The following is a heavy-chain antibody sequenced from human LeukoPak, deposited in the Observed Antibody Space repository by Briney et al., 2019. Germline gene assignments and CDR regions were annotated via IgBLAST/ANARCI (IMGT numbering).Heavy chain of an antibody. D-gene: IGHD5/OR15-5a*01. V-gene: IGHV1-46*01. CDR2: IDPTGGST. CDR1: GYTFTSYY. Sequence: ASVRVSCKASGYTFTSYYMHWVRQAPGQGLEWMGLIDPTGGSTGYAQKFQGRVTMTRDMSTSTDYMELSSLRSEDTAVYYCARGFDGLRLKGQYFDYWGQGTLVTVSS. J-gene: IGHJ4*02. CDR3: ARGFDGLRLKGQYFDY.